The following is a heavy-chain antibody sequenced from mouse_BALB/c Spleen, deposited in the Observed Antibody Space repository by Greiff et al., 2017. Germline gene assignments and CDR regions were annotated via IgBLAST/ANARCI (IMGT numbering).Heavy chain of an antibody. D-gene: IGHD2-10*02. CDR2: INSNGGST. V-gene: IGHV5-6-3*01. J-gene: IGHJ4*01. CDR3: ARVAQYGAMDY. Sequence: EVHLVESGGGLVQPGGSLKLSCAASGFTFSSYGMSWVRQTPDKRLELVATINSNGGSTYYPDSVKGRFTISRDNAKNTLYLQMSSLKSEDTAMYYCARVAQYGAMDYWGQGTSVTVSS. CDR1: GFTFSSYG.